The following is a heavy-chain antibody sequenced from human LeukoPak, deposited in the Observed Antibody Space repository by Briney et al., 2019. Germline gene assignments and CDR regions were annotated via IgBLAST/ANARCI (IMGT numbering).Heavy chain of an antibody. CDR3: AVPMTSESAFDI. Sequence: ASVTVSCTASGYTFTGYYMHWVRQAPGQGLEWMGWIIPNSGGTNYAQKFQGRVTMTRDTSISTAYMELSRLRSDDTAVYYCAVPMTSESAFDIWGQGTMVTVSS. CDR2: IIPNSGGT. J-gene: IGHJ3*02. V-gene: IGHV1-2*02. CDR1: GYTFTGYY.